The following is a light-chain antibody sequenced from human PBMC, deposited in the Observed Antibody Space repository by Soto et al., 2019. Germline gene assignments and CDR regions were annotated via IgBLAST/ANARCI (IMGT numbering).Light chain of an antibody. CDR2: DAS. CDR3: QQRSNWPPS. Sequence: EIVLTQSPATLSLSPGERATLSCRASQNVSSSLAWHQQKPGQAPRLLIYDASNRATGIPARISGSGSGTDFTLTISSLEPEDFAVYYCQQRSNWPPSFGPGTKVDIK. J-gene: IGKJ3*01. CDR1: QNVSSS. V-gene: IGKV3-11*01.